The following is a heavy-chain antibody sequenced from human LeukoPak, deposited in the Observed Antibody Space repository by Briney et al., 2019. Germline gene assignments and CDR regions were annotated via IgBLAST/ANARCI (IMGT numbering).Heavy chain of an antibody. CDR2: ISGSGGST. Sequence: PGGSLRLSCAASGFTFSSYAMSWVRQAPGKGLEWVSAISGSGGSTYYADSVKGRFTISRDNSKNPLYLQMNSLRAEDTAVYHCAKDVRYYYDSSGYHPDAFDIWGQGTMVTVSS. CDR1: GFTFSSYA. D-gene: IGHD3-22*01. J-gene: IGHJ3*02. CDR3: AKDVRYYYDSSGYHPDAFDI. V-gene: IGHV3-23*01.